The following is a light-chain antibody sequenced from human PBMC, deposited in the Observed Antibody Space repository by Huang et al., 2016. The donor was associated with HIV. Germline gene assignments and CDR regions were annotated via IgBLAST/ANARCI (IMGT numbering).Light chain of an antibody. Sequence: EIVMTQSPATLSVSPGDVATLSCRASQTVSTNLAWYKQKPGQAPRLLIYGASTRATGLTISSLQSEDFAIYYCHQYNNWPRTFGQGTKVEIK. CDR2: GAS. CDR3: HQYNNWPRT. V-gene: IGKV3-15*01. J-gene: IGKJ1*01. CDR1: QTVSTN.